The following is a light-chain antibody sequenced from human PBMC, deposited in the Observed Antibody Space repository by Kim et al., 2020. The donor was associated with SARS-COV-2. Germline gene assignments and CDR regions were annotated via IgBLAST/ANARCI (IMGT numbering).Light chain of an antibody. V-gene: IGKV1-5*03. CDR1: QSISSW. Sequence: SGSVGDRVTITCRASQSISSWLAWYQQKPGKAPKVLIYKASSLESGVPSRFSGSGSGTEFTLTISSLQPDDFASYYYQQYYTYPYPFGQGTKLEIK. CDR3: QQYYTYPYP. CDR2: KAS. J-gene: IGKJ2*01.